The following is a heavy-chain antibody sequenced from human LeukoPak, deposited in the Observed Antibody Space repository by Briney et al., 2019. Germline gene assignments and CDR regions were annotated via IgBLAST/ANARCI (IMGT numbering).Heavy chain of an antibody. V-gene: IGHV3-49*04. D-gene: IGHD2-2*01. CDR3: TRLPDIVVVPAANPFDY. CDR2: IRSKAYGGTT. J-gene: IGHJ4*02. Sequence: GGSLRLSCTASGFTFGDYAMSWVRQAPGKGLEWVGFIRSKAYGGTTEYAASVKGRFTISRDDSKSIAYLQMNSLKTEDTAVYYCTRLPDIVVVPAANPFDYWGQGTLVTVSS. CDR1: GFTFGDYA.